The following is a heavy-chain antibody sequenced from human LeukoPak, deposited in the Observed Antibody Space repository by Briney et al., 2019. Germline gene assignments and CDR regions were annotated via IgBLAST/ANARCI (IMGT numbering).Heavy chain of an antibody. V-gene: IGHV1-8*01. CDR1: RYTFTSYD. J-gene: IGHJ4*02. CDR2: MNPNSGNT. Sequence: ASVKVSCKASRYTFTSYDINWVRQATGQGLEWMGWMNPNSGNTGYAQKFQGRVTMTRNTSISTAYMELSSLRSEDTAVYYCARGAKWLRFLDYWGQGTLVTVSS. D-gene: IGHD5-12*01. CDR3: ARGAKWLRFLDY.